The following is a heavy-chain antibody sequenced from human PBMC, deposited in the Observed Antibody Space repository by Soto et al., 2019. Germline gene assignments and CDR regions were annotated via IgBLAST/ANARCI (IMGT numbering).Heavy chain of an antibody. D-gene: IGHD6-13*01. V-gene: IGHV3-30*18. CDR1: GFTFRNYG. CDR3: AKENQHLVHDY. J-gene: IGHJ4*02. Sequence: QVQLVESGGGVVRPGRSMRLTCAASGFTFRNYGMHWVRQAPGKVLEWVAVISHDGSDKYYADSMKGRFIISRDNSENTVFLNMNSLKPEDTAVYYCAKENQHLVHDYWGQGTLVTVSS. CDR2: ISHDGSDK.